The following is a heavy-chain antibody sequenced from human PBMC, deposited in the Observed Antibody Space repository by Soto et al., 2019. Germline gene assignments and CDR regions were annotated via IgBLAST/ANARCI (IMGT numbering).Heavy chain of an antibody. CDR2: IFYSGNT. V-gene: IGHV4-39*01. CDR3: VRPYSNNFLLPAY. CDR1: DGSISSRSNY. Sequence: TSETLSLTCTVSDGSISSRSNYWGWIRQPPGKGLEWIGSIFYSGNTYYNPSLKSRVTISVDTSKNQFSLKLSSVTAADTAVYYCVRPYSNNFLLPAYWGQGTLVTVSS. D-gene: IGHD4-4*01. J-gene: IGHJ4*02.